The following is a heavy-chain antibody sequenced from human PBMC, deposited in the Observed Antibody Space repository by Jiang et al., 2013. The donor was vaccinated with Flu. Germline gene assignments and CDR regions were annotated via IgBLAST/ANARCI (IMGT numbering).Heavy chain of an antibody. Sequence: SISSGGYYWSWIRQHPGKGLEWIGYIYYSGSTYYNPSLKSLVTISVDTSKNQFSLKLSSVTAADTAVYYCAREESIMVRGVNGMDVWGQGTTVTVSS. V-gene: IGHV4-31*01. J-gene: IGHJ6*02. CDR2: IYYSGST. CDR1: SISSGGYY. CDR3: AREESIMVRGVNGMDV. D-gene: IGHD3-10*01.